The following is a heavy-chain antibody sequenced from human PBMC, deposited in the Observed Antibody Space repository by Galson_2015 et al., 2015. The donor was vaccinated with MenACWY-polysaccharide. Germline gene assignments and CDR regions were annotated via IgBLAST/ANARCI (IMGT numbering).Heavy chain of an antibody. V-gene: IGHV3-74*01. D-gene: IGHD6-6*01. CDR3: ARGITSSN. Sequence: SLRLSCAASGFTFNTHWMHWVRQAPGKGLMWVSRINRDGSNTDYADSVKGRFTISRDNAKNTLFLQMNSLRAEDTAMYYCARGITSSNWGQGTLVTASS. CDR2: INRDGSNT. CDR1: GFTFNTHW. J-gene: IGHJ4*02.